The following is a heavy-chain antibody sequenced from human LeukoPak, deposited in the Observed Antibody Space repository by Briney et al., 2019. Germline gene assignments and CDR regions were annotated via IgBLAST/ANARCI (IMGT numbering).Heavy chain of an antibody. V-gene: IGHV3-30*03. CDR1: GFTFSRYC. D-gene: IGHD3-22*01. J-gene: IGHJ4*02. CDR3: ARGADYYDTSRYQYYFDY. Sequence: PGGSLRLSCAASGFTFSRYCIHWVRQAPGQGLEWVTIISSDGSNKYYAHSGKGRFTISRDNSKNTLYLQMNSLRVEDTAMYYCARGADYYDTSRYQYYFDYWGQGTLVTVSS. CDR2: ISSDGSNK.